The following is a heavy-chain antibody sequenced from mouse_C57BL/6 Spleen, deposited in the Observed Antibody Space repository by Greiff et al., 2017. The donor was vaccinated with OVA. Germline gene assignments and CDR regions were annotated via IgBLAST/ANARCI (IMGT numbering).Heavy chain of an antibody. D-gene: IGHD2-4*01. J-gene: IGHJ2*01. Sequence: VQLQQSGAELVRPGASVTLSCKASGYTFTDYEMHWVKQTPVHGLEWIGAIDPATGGTAYNQKFKGKAILTADKSSSTAYMELRSLTSEDSAVYYCTIYDYDGAGFDYWGQGTTLTVSS. CDR3: TIYDYDGAGFDY. CDR1: GYTFTDYE. CDR2: IDPATGGT. V-gene: IGHV1-15*01.